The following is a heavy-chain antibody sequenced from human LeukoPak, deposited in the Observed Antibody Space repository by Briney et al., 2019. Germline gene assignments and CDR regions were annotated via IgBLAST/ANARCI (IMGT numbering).Heavy chain of an antibody. J-gene: IGHJ5*02. CDR1: GFTFSSYG. CDR3: ARASVVAAAYNWFDP. D-gene: IGHD2-15*01. Sequence: GGSLRLSCAASGFTFSSYGMHWVRQAPGKGLEWVAVIWYDGSNKYYADSVKGRFTISRDNSKNTLFLQMNSLRAEDTAVYYCARASVVAAAYNWFDPWGQGTLVTVSS. V-gene: IGHV3-33*01. CDR2: IWYDGSNK.